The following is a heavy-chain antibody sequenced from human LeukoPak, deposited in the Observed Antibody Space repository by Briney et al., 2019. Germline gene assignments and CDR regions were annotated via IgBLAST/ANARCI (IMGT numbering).Heavy chain of an antibody. CDR2: IYHSGST. V-gene: IGHV4-38-2*02. J-gene: IGHJ4*02. CDR1: GYSISSGYY. CDR3: ANLWFGEFWYK. Sequence: SETLSLTCTVSGYSISSGYYWGWIRQPPGKGLEWIGSIYHSGSTYYNPSLKSRVTISVDTSKNQFSLNLTSVTAADTAVYYCANLWFGEFWYKWGQGTLVTVSS. D-gene: IGHD3-10*01.